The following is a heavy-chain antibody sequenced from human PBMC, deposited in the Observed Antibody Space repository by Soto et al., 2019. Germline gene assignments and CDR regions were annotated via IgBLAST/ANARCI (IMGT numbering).Heavy chain of an antibody. CDR1: GGSIRNYA. V-gene: IGHV1-69*13. CDR3: AKDLSTSGFHYGMDV. J-gene: IGHJ6*02. Sequence: ASVKVSCKASGGSIRNYAVSWVRQAPGQGLEWMGGITPVSGSAQYAQKFQDRVTITADGSTGTAYMELSSLRSEDTAVYYCAKDLSTSGFHYGMDVWRHGTTVTVSS. CDR2: ITPVSGSA.